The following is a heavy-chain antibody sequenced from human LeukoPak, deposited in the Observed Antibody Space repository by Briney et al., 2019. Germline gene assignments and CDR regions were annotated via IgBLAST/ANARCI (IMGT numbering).Heavy chain of an antibody. CDR2: IYHSGNI. J-gene: IGHJ3*02. V-gene: IGHV4-39*01. D-gene: IGHD3-22*01. Sequence: SETLSLTCTVSGGSISSSSYYWGWIRQPPGKGLEWIGSIYHSGNIYYNPSLKSRVTISVDTSKNQFSLKLSSVTAADTAVYYCARHDSSGPYNAFDIWGQGTMVTVSS. CDR3: ARHDSSGPYNAFDI. CDR1: GGSISSSSYY.